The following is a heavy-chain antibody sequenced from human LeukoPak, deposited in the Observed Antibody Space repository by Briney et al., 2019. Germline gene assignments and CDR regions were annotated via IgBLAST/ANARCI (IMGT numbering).Heavy chain of an antibody. D-gene: IGHD2-2*01. CDR2: INHSGST. CDR3: ARGTRPNCSSTSCYLSSWFDP. CDR1: GGSFSGYY. V-gene: IGHV4-34*01. J-gene: IGHJ5*02. Sequence: SETLSLTCAVYGGSFSGYYWSWIRQPPGKGLEWIGEINHSGSTNYNPSLKSRVTISVDTSKNQFSLKLSSVTAADTAVYYCARGTRPNCSSTSCYLSSWFDPWGQGTLVTVSS.